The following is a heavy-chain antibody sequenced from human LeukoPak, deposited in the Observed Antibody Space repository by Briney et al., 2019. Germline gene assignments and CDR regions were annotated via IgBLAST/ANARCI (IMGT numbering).Heavy chain of an antibody. V-gene: IGHV4-4*07. CDR1: GGSISSYY. D-gene: IGHD3-10*01. Sequence: SETLSLTCTVSGGSISSYYWGWIRQPAGKGLEWIGRIYTSGSANYNPSLNSRVTMSVDTSKNQFSLKLSSVTAADTAVYYCAGGSGSYFEYYFDYWGQGTLVTVSS. J-gene: IGHJ4*02. CDR3: AGGSGSYFEYYFDY. CDR2: IYTSGSA.